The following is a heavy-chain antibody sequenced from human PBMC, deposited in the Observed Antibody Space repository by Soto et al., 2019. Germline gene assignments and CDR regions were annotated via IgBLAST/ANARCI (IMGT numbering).Heavy chain of an antibody. D-gene: IGHD2-21*02. J-gene: IGHJ3*01. Sequence: SETLSLTCTVSGGSINNYYWNWIRQPPGKGLEWIGYVSYSGRTNYNPSLKSRVNMLVDKSKNQFSLNLTSVTAADTAVYYCARLQYTVVTDIDVWGQGTMVT. CDR3: ARLQYTVVTDIDV. CDR1: GGSINNYY. V-gene: IGHV4-59*03. CDR2: VSYSGRT.